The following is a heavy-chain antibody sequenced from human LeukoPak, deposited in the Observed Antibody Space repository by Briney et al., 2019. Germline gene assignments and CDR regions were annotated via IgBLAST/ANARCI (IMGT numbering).Heavy chain of an antibody. V-gene: IGHV4-39*01. Sequence: SETLSLTCTVSGGSISSSSYYWGWIRQPPGKGLEWIGSIYYSGSTYYNPSLKSRVTISVDTSKNQFSLKLSSVTAADTAVYYCARSFIVSNWFDSWGQGTLVTVSS. D-gene: IGHD2-15*01. CDR3: ARSFIVSNWFDS. CDR1: GGSISSSSYY. CDR2: IYYSGST. J-gene: IGHJ5*01.